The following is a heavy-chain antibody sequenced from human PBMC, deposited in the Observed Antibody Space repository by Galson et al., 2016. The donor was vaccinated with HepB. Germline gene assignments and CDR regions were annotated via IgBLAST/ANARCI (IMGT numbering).Heavy chain of an antibody. Sequence: SLRLSCAASGFTFSSYSMNWVRQAPGKGLEWVSYISSASSAIFYADSVKGRFTISRDNAKNSLYLQMNSLRDEDSAVYLCARGAVGATILGNWFDPWGQGTLVTVSS. D-gene: IGHD1-26*01. V-gene: IGHV3-48*02. CDR3: ARGAVGATILGNWFDP. CDR1: GFTFSSYS. CDR2: ISSASSAI. J-gene: IGHJ5*02.